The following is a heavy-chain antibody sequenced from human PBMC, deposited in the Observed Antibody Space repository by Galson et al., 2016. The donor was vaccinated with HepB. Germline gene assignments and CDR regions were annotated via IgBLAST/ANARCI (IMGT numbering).Heavy chain of an antibody. D-gene: IGHD3-10*01. CDR1: GDSVSRNSAA. CDR3: ARLWYGALDY. V-gene: IGHV6-1*01. J-gene: IGHJ4*02. Sequence: CAIPGDSVSRNSAAWNWIRQSPSTRLEWLGRTYYRSKWYNDYAVSVKSRITINPDTSKNQFSLQLNTVTPEDTAVYYCARLWYGALDYWGQGTLVTVSS. CDR2: TYYRSKWYN.